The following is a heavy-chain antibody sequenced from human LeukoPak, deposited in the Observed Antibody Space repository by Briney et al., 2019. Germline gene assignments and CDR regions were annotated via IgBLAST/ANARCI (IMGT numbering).Heavy chain of an antibody. J-gene: IGHJ4*02. CDR2: INHSGST. V-gene: IGHV4-34*01. CDR1: GGSFSGYY. CDR3: ARKSGLVYSGYDRLYSFDY. D-gene: IGHD5-12*01. Sequence: SETLSLTCAVYGGSFSGYYWSWIRQPPGKGLEWIGEINHSGSTNYNPSLKSRVTISVDTSKNQFSLKLSSVTAADTTVYSCARKSGLVYSGYDRLYSFDYWGQGTLVTVSS.